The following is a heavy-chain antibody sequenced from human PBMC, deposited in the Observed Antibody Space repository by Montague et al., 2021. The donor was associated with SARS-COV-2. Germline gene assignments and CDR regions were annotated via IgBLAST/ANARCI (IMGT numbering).Heavy chain of an antibody. V-gene: IGHV4-34*01. Sequence: SETLSLTCAVYGGSFSGYYWSWIRQPPGKGLEWIGEINHSGSTNXNPSLKSRVTISIDQSKNYFSLNLTSMTAADTAVYYCGGTWVYFSPVDVWGQGTTVVVSS. CDR2: INHSGST. CDR1: GGSFSGYY. CDR3: GGTWVYFSPVDV. D-gene: IGHD3-3*01. J-gene: IGHJ6*02.